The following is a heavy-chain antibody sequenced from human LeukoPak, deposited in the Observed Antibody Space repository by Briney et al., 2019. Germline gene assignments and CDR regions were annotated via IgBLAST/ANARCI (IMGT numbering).Heavy chain of an antibody. CDR1: GGSISSSNW. CDR2: IYHSGST. CDR3: ASSRDSSGYLGY. V-gene: IGHV4-4*02. Sequence: SETLSLTCTVSGGSISSSNWWSWVRQPPGKGLEWIGEIYHSGSTNYNPSLKSRVTISVDKSKNQFSLKLSSVTAADTAVYYCASSRDSSGYLGYWGQGTLVTVSS. D-gene: IGHD3-22*01. J-gene: IGHJ4*02.